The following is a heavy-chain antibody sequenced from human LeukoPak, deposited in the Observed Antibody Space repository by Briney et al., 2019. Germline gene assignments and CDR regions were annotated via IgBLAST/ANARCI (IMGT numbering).Heavy chain of an antibody. CDR2: INHSGGT. J-gene: IGHJ3*02. V-gene: IGHV4-34*01. Sequence: SETLSLTCAVYGGSFNGYYWSWIRQLPGKGLEWIGEINHSGGTNYNPSLKSRVTISVDTSKNQFSLKLSSVTAADTAVYYCASAMIGVPDDAFDIWGQGTMVTVSS. CDR1: GGSFNGYY. D-gene: IGHD3-22*01. CDR3: ASAMIGVPDDAFDI.